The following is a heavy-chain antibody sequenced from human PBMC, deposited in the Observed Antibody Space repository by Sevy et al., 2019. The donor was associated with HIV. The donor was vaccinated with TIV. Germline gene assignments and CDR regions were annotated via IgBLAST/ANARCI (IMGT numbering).Heavy chain of an antibody. Sequence: PSETLSLTCTVSGGSVNSGSYYWSWIRQPPGKGLEWIGYIYYSGNTNYNLSLKSRVTISVDTSKNQFSLKLSSVTAADTAVYYCAREINYYDSSASMYYFDYWGQGTLVTVSS. CDR3: AREINYYDSSASMYYFDY. D-gene: IGHD3-22*01. J-gene: IGHJ4*02. CDR2: IYYSGNT. CDR1: GGSVNSGSYY. V-gene: IGHV4-61*01.